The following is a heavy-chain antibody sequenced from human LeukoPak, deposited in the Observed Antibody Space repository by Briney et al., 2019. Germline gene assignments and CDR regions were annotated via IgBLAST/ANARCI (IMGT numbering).Heavy chain of an antibody. CDR3: ARDYGDYNQGDYYYGMDV. D-gene: IGHD4-17*01. Sequence: GSSVKVSCKASGGTFSSYAISWVRQAPGQGLEWMGRIIPIFGIANYAQKFQGRVTITADKSTSTAYMELSSLRSEDTAVYYRARDYGDYNQGDYYYGMDVWGQGTTVTVSS. CDR1: GGTFSSYA. J-gene: IGHJ6*02. V-gene: IGHV1-69*04. CDR2: IIPIFGIA.